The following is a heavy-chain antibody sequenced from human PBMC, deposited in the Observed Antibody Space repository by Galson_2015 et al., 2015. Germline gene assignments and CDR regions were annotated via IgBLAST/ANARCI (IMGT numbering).Heavy chain of an antibody. Sequence: SEPLSLTCTVSGGSISSYYWSWIRQPPGKGLEWIGYIYYSGSTNYNPSLKSRVTISVDTSKNQFSLKLSSVTAADTAVYYCARGARDVLLWFGELLGWGQGTLVTVSS. V-gene: IGHV4-59*01. CDR3: ARGARDVLLWFGELLG. CDR2: IYYSGST. CDR1: GGSISSYY. J-gene: IGHJ4*02. D-gene: IGHD3-10*01.